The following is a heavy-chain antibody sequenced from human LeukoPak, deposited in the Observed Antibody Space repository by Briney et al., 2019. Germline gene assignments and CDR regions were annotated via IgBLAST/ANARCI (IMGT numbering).Heavy chain of an antibody. CDR2: IYYSGST. CDR1: GGSIRTGGSVSSYY. J-gene: IGHJ1*01. D-gene: IGHD2-21*02. CDR3: AASPCGGDCYPPLQH. Sequence: PSETLSLTCTVSGGSIRTGGSVSSYYWNWIRQPPGKGLEWIGYIYYSGSTYYNPSLKSRVTISVDTSKNQFSLKLSSVTAADTAVYYCAASPCGGDCYPPLQHWGQGTLVTVSS. V-gene: IGHV4-31*03.